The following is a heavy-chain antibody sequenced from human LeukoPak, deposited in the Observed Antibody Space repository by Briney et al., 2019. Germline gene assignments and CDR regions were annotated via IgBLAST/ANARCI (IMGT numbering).Heavy chain of an antibody. CDR2: ISWNSGSI. V-gene: IGHV3-9*01. Sequence: GGSLRLSCAASGFTFDDYAMHWVRQAPGKGLEWVSGISWNSGSIGYADSVKGRFTISRDNAKNSLYLQMNSLRAEDTALYYCAKGGSVWTARIQYAFDIWGQGTMVTVSS. CDR1: GFTFDDYA. D-gene: IGHD2-15*01. CDR3: AKGGSVWTARIQYAFDI. J-gene: IGHJ3*02.